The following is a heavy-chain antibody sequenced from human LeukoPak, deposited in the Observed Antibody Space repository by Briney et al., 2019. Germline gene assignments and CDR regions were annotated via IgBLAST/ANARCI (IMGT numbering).Heavy chain of an antibody. J-gene: IGHJ4*02. D-gene: IGHD1-14*01. V-gene: IGHV5-51*01. Sequence: EWMGIINPDDSDTRYSPSFQGQVVISADKSISTAYLQWSSLKASDTAMYYCARYSSNHLDYWGRGALVTVSS. CDR2: INPDDSDT. CDR3: ARYSSNHLDY.